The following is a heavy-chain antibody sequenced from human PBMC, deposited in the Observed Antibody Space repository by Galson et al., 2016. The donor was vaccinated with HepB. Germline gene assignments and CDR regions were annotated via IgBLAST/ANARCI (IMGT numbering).Heavy chain of an antibody. CDR3: AKRGDSSGYYFDY. V-gene: IGHV3-23*01. Sequence: SLRLSCAASGLTFSSYAMSWVRQAPGKGLEWVSAMSGSGSSTYYADSVKGRFTISRDNSKNTVYLQMNSLRAEDTAVYYCAKRGDSSGYYFDYWGQGTLVTVSS. J-gene: IGHJ4*02. D-gene: IGHD3-22*01. CDR1: GLTFSSYA. CDR2: MSGSGSST.